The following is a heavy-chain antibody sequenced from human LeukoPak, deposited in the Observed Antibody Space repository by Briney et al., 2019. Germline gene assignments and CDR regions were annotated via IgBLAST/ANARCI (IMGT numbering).Heavy chain of an antibody. D-gene: IGHD2-15*01. CDR2: ISAYNGNT. J-gene: IGHJ5*02. V-gene: IGHV1-18*04. CDR3: ARDRYCSGGSCPGAAGWFDP. CDR1: GYTFTSYG. Sequence: ASVKVSCKASGYTFTSYGISWVRQAPGQGLEWMGWISAYNGNTNYAQKLQGRVTMTTDTSTSTAYMELRSLRSDDTAVYYCARDRYCSGGSCPGAAGWFDPWGQGTLVTVSS.